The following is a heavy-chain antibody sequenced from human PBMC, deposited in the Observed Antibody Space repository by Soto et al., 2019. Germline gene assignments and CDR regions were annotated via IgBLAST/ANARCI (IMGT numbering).Heavy chain of an antibody. Sequence: QVQLVESGGGVVQPGRSLRLSCAASGFTFSSYGMHWVRQAPGKGLEWVAVISYDGSNKYYADSVKGRFTISRDNSKNTLYLQMNSLRAEDTAVYYCAKDRNKYSSSWYGSVIFDYWGQGTLVTVSS. D-gene: IGHD6-13*01. V-gene: IGHV3-30*18. CDR1: GFTFSSYG. J-gene: IGHJ4*02. CDR2: ISYDGSNK. CDR3: AKDRNKYSSSWYGSVIFDY.